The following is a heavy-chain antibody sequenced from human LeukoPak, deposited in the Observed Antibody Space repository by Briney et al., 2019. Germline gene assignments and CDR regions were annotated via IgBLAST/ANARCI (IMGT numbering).Heavy chain of an antibody. CDR3: ARARYYYDSSGYQY. Sequence: ASVKVSCKASGYTFTSYGISWVRQAPGQGLEWMGWISAYNGNTNYAQKFQGRVTITADESTSTAYMELSSLRSEDTAVYYCARARYYYDSSGYQYWGQGTLVTVSS. CDR2: ISAYNGNT. V-gene: IGHV1-18*01. J-gene: IGHJ4*02. D-gene: IGHD3-22*01. CDR1: GYTFTSYG.